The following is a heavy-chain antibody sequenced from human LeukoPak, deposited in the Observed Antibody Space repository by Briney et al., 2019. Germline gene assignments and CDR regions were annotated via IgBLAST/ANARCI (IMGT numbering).Heavy chain of an antibody. D-gene: IGHD2-15*01. CDR1: GYTFTSYG. J-gene: IGHJ4*02. V-gene: IGHV1-18*01. CDR3: ARDWRGLVVVAATPGY. CDR2: ISAYNGNT. Sequence: EASVKVSCKASGYTFTSYGISWVRQAPGQGLEWMGWISAYNGNTNYAQKLQGRVTMTTDTSTSTAYMELRSLRSDDTAVYYCARDWRGLVVVAATPGYWGQGTLVTVSS.